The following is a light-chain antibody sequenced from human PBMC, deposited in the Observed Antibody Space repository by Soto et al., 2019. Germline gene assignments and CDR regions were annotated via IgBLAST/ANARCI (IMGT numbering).Light chain of an antibody. CDR1: QGIRKD. J-gene: IGKJ1*01. CDR2: EVS. CDR3: QHYSGDRAT. Sequence: QMTQSPSSLSASVGDSVTITCRASQGIRKDLAWYQHKPGKGPNLLIYEVSTLHTGVPSRFSGSGSGTEFTLTISSLRPDDFATYYCQHYSGDRATFGQGTKVDIK. V-gene: IGKV1-17*01.